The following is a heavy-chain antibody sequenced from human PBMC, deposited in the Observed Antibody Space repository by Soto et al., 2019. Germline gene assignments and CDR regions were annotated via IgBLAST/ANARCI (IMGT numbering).Heavy chain of an antibody. CDR3: ARENVGIRGTGTRSWFGR. CDR2: IYYSGST. Sequence: PSETLSLTCTVSGGSISSYYWSWIRQPPGKGLEWIGYIYYSGSTNYNPSLKSRVTISVDTSKNQFSLKLSSVTAADTAVYYCARENVGIRGTGTRSWFGRWGKGTLVTV. CDR1: GGSISSYY. J-gene: IGHJ5*02. D-gene: IGHD1-7*01. V-gene: IGHV4-59*01.